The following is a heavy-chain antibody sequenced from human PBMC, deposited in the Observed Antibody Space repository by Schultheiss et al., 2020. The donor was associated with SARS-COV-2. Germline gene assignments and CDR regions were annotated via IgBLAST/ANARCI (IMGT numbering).Heavy chain of an antibody. Sequence: GGSLRLSCAASGFTFSSYGMHWVRQAPGKGLEWVANIKQDGSEKYYVDSVKGRFTISRDNAKNSLYLQMNSLRAEDTAVYYCARDRLPTVTTLENYYYGMDVWGQGTTVTVAS. CDR1: GFTFSSYG. D-gene: IGHD4-17*01. J-gene: IGHJ6*02. CDR2: IKQDGSEK. V-gene: IGHV3-7*03. CDR3: ARDRLPTVTTLENYYYGMDV.